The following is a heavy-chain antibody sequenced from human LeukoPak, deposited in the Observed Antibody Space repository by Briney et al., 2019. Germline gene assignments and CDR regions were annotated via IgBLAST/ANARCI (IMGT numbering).Heavy chain of an antibody. D-gene: IGHD2-2*01. J-gene: IGHJ3*02. CDR2: IYCSGST. CDR3: ASALRSSNAFDI. V-gene: IGHV4-59*01. Sequence: SETLSLTCTVSGGSISSYYWTWIRQPPGKGLEWIGYIYCSGSTNYNPSLKSRVTISVDTPKNQFSLKLSSVTAADTAVYYCASALRSSNAFDIWGQGTMVIVSS. CDR1: GGSISSYY.